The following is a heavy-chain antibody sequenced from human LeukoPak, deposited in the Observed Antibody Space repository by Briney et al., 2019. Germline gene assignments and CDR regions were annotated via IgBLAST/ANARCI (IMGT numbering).Heavy chain of an antibody. V-gene: IGHV3-7*03. Sequence: GGSLRLSCAASGFSFSTYWMSWVRRAPGTGLEWVATIRQDGSEKLYVDSVKGRFTISRDNAKYSLYLQMNSLRAEDTAVYYCAKYWVDTVLVPFDYWGQGTLVTVSS. CDR2: IRQDGSEK. J-gene: IGHJ4*02. CDR3: AKYWVDTVLVPFDY. CDR1: GFSFSTYW. D-gene: IGHD5-18*01.